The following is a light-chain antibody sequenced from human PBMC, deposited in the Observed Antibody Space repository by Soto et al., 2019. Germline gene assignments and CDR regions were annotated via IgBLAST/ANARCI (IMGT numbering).Light chain of an antibody. J-gene: IGKJ1*01. CDR1: QSVSSSN. Sequence: EIVLTQSPGTLSLSPGDRATLYCRASQSVSSSNLAWYQQKRGQSPRLLIYGASSRATGIPDRFSGSGSGANFTLTISNLEPEDSAIYFCQQRSNWPWTFGQGTKVDIK. CDR3: QQRSNWPWT. V-gene: IGKV3D-20*02. CDR2: GAS.